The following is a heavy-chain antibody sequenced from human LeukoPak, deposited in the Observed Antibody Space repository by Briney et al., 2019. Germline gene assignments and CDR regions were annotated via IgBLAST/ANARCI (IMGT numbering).Heavy chain of an antibody. J-gene: IGHJ4*02. V-gene: IGHV4-59*07. CDR2: FYNSGRS. Sequence: PSDTLSLTCTVSDDSISDYYRGWIRQPPGKGREWIGYFYNSGRSTYNPSLKSRVTISADTSKNHFSLKLNSVTTADTAVYYCTRGAGWLIDYWGQGILVTVSS. D-gene: IGHD3-16*01. CDR1: DDSISDYY. CDR3: TRGAGWLIDY.